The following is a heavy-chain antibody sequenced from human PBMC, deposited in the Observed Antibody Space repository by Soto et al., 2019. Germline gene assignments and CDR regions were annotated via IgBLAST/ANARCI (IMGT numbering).Heavy chain of an antibody. V-gene: IGHV4-30-4*01. CDR3: ARGRYCLTGRCFPNWFDS. CDR2: IQKSATT. J-gene: IGHJ5*01. D-gene: IGHD7-27*01. CDR1: GDSISNLDYF. Sequence: PSETLSLTCSVSGDSISNLDYFWAWIRQPPGQALEYIGYIQKSATTYYNPSFESRVAISVHTSKSQFSLNVTSVTAADTTVYFCARGRYCLTGRCFPNWFDSWGQGALVTVSS.